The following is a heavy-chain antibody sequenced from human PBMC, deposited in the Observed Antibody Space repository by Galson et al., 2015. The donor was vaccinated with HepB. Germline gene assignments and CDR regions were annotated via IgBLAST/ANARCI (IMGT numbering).Heavy chain of an antibody. J-gene: IGHJ5*01. CDR3: ARDRGAYGTDS. V-gene: IGHV4-31*03. CDR2: IYYIGGT. D-gene: IGHD4-17*01. Sequence: TLSLTCSVSGDSSSSGGYYWSWIRQHPGKGLEWIGYIYYIGGTYYNPSLKSRVTISLDTSKNQFSLKLSSVTAADTAVYYCARDRGAYGTDSWGQGTLVTVSS. CDR1: GDSSSSGGYY.